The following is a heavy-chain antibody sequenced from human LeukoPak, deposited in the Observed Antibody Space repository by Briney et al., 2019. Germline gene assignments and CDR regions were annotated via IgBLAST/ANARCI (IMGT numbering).Heavy chain of an antibody. CDR2: INQDESVK. D-gene: IGHD5/OR15-5a*01. CDR1: GFTFTNYW. V-gene: IGHV3-7*01. Sequence: PGGSLRLSCAASGFTFTNYWMTWVRQAPGKGLEFVANINQDESVKNYVDSVKGRFTISRDNAENSLHLQMNSLRVEDTAVYYCARDPRSSAFDYWGQGTLVTVSS. CDR3: ARDPRSSAFDY. J-gene: IGHJ4*02.